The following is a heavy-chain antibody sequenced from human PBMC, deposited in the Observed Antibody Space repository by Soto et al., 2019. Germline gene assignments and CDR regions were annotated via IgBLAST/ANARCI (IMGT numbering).Heavy chain of an antibody. CDR1: GFTFSSYV. J-gene: IGHJ4*02. D-gene: IGHD3-22*01. CDR2: ISSDGSNK. CDR3: VGGYYFGDY. V-gene: IGHV3-30*03. Sequence: QVQLVESGGGVVQPGRSLRLSCAASGFTFSSYVMHWVRQAPGKGLEWVAVISSDGSNKYYADSVKGRFTISRDNSKNTLYLQMNSLRAEDTAVYYCVGGYYFGDYWGQGTLVTVSS.